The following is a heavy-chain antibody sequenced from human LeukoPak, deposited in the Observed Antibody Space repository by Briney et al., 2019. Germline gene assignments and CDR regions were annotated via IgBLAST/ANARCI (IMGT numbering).Heavy chain of an antibody. Sequence: GASVKVSCKASGYTFTSYGISWVRQAPGQGLEWMGWISAYNGNTNYAQKLQGRVTMTTDTSTSTAYMELSSLRSEDTAVYYCAREPPPGESAGIDYWGQGTLVTVSS. D-gene: IGHD3-3*01. CDR3: AREPPPGESAGIDY. V-gene: IGHV1-18*01. J-gene: IGHJ4*02. CDR1: GYTFTSYG. CDR2: ISAYNGNT.